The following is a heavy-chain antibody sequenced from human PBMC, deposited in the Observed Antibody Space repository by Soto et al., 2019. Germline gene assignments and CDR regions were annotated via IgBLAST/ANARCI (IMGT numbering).Heavy chain of an antibody. Sequence: QVQLVQSGAEVRQPGASVKVSCEASGYIFTSYDFSWVRQAAGQGLEWMGWMNPDTGHTGYAQRFQVRLTLTRNTSITTAYMELNSLTSDDTAIYYCARVRKTRYTYESPGGPLSKWGQGTLVTVTS. V-gene: IGHV1-8*01. J-gene: IGHJ4*02. CDR1: GYIFTSYD. CDR2: MNPDTGHT. CDR3: ARVRKTRYTYESPGGPLSK. D-gene: IGHD5-18*01.